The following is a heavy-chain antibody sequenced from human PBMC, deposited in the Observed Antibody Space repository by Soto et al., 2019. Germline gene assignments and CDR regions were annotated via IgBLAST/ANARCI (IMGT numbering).Heavy chain of an antibody. CDR1: GGSISSGGYY. CDR3: ARVVAAVNLFDP. Sequence: SETLSLTCTVSGGSISSGGYYWSWIRQHPGKGLEWVGYIYYSGSTYYNPSLKSRVTISVDTSKNQFSLKLSSVTAADTAVYYCARVVAAVNLFDPCGQGTLVTVSS. V-gene: IGHV4-31*03. D-gene: IGHD1-26*01. CDR2: IYYSGST. J-gene: IGHJ5*02.